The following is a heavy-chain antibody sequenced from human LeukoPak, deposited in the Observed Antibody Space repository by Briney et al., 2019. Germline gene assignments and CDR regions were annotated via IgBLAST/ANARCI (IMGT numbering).Heavy chain of an antibody. J-gene: IGHJ4*02. Sequence: SETLSLTCAVYGGSFSGYYWSWIRQPPGKGLEWIGEINHSGSTNYNPSLKSRVTISVDTSKNQFSLKLSSVTAADTAVYYCANTYYYDSSGYSRTLDYWGQGTLVTVSS. D-gene: IGHD3-22*01. CDR1: GGSFSGYY. V-gene: IGHV4-34*01. CDR3: ANTYYYDSSGYSRTLDY. CDR2: INHSGST.